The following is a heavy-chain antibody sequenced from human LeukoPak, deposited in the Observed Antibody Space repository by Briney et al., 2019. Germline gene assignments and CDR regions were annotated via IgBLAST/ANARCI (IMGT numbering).Heavy chain of an antibody. Sequence: SETLSLTCTVSGGSISTHYWNWIRQPPGRGLEWIAYISYSGYTNYNPSLKSRLFISLDTSKNQFSLNLSSVTAADTAVYYCARDLDVYNWFDSWGQGTLVTVSS. V-gene: IGHV4-59*11. CDR1: GGSISTHY. J-gene: IGHJ5*01. CDR3: ARDLDVYNWFDS. D-gene: IGHD5-24*01. CDR2: ISYSGYT.